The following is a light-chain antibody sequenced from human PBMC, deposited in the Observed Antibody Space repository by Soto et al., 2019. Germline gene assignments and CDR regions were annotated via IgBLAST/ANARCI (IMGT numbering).Light chain of an antibody. CDR3: CSYAGSNSLL. V-gene: IGLV2-8*01. CDR1: SSDVGGYNY. J-gene: IGLJ2*01. CDR2: EVS. Sequence: QSALTQPPSASGSPGQSVTISCTGTSSDVGGYNYVSWYQQYPGKAPKLMIYEVSKRPSGVPDRFSGSKSGNTASLTVSGLQTEDEADYYCCSYAGSNSLLFGGGTKLTV.